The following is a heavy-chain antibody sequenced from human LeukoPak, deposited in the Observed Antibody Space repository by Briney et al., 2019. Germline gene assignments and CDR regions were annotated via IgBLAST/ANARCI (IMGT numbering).Heavy chain of an antibody. CDR1: GFTFSSYS. J-gene: IGHJ4*02. V-gene: IGHV3-43D*03. CDR3: AKDMAAYYYASGNIDY. CDR2: ISWDGGST. Sequence: GGSLRLSCAGSGFTFSSYSMNWVRQAPGKGLERVSLISWDGGSTYYADSVKGRFTISRDNSKNSLYLQMNSLRAEDTALYYCAKDMAAYYYASGNIDYWGQGTLVTVSS. D-gene: IGHD3-10*01.